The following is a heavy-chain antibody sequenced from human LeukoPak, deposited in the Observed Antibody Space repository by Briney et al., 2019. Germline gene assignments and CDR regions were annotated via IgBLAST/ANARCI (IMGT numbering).Heavy chain of an antibody. CDR1: GGTFSSYA. Sequence: SVKVSCKASGGTFSSYAISWVRQAPGQGLEWMGGIIPIFGTANYAQKFQGRVTITTDESTSTAYMELSSLRSEDTAVYYCARAVGQSGSYGGGGFDYWGKGTTVTVSS. D-gene: IGHD1-26*01. CDR3: ARAVGQSGSYGGGGFDY. J-gene: IGHJ6*04. CDR2: IIPIFGTA. V-gene: IGHV1-69*05.